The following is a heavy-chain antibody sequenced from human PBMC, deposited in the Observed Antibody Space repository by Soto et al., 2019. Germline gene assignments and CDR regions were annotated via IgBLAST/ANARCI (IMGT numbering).Heavy chain of an antibody. CDR1: GYTFTSYN. V-gene: IGHV1-8*01. Sequence: QVQLVQSGAEVKKPGASVKVSCKASGYTFTSYNINWVRQATGQGLEWMGWMNPNSGNTGYAQKFQGRDTMTRNTSISTAYMEVSSLRSEDTAVYYCARDLFEWLPDSWFDPWGQGTLVTVSS. CDR3: ARDLFEWLPDSWFDP. D-gene: IGHD3-3*01. CDR2: MNPNSGNT. J-gene: IGHJ5*02.